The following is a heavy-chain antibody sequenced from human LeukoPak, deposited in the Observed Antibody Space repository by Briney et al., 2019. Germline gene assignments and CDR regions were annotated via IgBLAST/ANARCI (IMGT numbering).Heavy chain of an antibody. D-gene: IGHD6-13*01. CDR2: INPNSGGT. V-gene: IGHV1-2*02. Sequence: ASVKVSCKASGYTFTGYYMNWVRQAPGQGLEWMGWINPNSGGTNYAQKFQGRVTMTRDTSISTAYMELSRLRSDDTAVYYCARDTAAAGTLVWFDPWGQGTLVTVSS. CDR1: GYTFTGYY. J-gene: IGHJ5*02. CDR3: ARDTAAAGTLVWFDP.